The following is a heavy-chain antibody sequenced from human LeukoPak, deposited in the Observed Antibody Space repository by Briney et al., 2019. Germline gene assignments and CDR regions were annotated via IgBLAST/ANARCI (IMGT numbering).Heavy chain of an antibody. CDR3: ARVGYCSGGSCYRSWFDP. CDR2: ISSSGRTI. Sequence: GGSLRLSYAASGFTFSDYYMSWIRQAPGKGLEWVSYISSSGRTIYYADSVKGRFTISRDNAKNSLYLQMNSLRAEDTAVYYCARVGYCSGGSCYRSWFDPWGQGTLVTVSS. CDR1: GFTFSDYY. J-gene: IGHJ5*02. V-gene: IGHV3-11*04. D-gene: IGHD2-15*01.